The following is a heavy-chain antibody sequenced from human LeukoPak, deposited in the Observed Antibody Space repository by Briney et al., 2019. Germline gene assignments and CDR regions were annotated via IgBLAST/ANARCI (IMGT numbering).Heavy chain of an antibody. D-gene: IGHD3-10*01. J-gene: IGHJ5*02. CDR3: ARANYFGSGSYYKANWFDP. CDR1: GGSISSGSYY. Sequence: SETLSLTCTVSGGSISSGSYYWSWIRQPAGKGLEWIGRIYTSGSTNYNPSLKSRVTISVDTSKNHFSLKLSSVTAADTAVYYCARANYFGSGSYYKANWFDPWGQGTLVTVSS. V-gene: IGHV4-61*02. CDR2: IYTSGST.